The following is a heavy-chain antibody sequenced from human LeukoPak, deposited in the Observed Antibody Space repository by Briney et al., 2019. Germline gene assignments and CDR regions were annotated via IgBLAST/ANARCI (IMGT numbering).Heavy chain of an antibody. Sequence: GGSLRLSCAASGFTFATYAMSWVRQAPGKGLKWVSGITGSGRTTYYADSVKGRFTISRDNAKNSLYLQMNSLGAEDTAVYYCARPYDTRGYFPDYWGQGTLVTVSS. CDR3: ARPYDTRGYFPDY. D-gene: IGHD3-22*01. CDR2: ITGSGRTT. CDR1: GFTFATYA. J-gene: IGHJ4*02. V-gene: IGHV3-23*01.